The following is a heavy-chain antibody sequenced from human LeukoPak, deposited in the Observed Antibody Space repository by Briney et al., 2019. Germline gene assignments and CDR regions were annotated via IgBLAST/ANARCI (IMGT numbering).Heavy chain of an antibody. CDR3: VRSLDY. CDR1: GFPFSSYA. Sequence: GGSLRLSCAASGFPFSSYAMNWVRQAPGKGLEWVCVIAGSDGFTQYADSVKGRFTISRDNSKNTVYLQMNRLRGEDTALYYCVRSLDYWGQGTLVTVSS. J-gene: IGHJ4*02. V-gene: IGHV3-23*01. CDR2: IAGSDGFT.